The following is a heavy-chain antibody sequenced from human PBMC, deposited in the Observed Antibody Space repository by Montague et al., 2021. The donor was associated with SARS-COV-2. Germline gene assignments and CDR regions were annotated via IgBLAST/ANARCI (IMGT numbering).Heavy chain of an antibody. J-gene: IGHJ4*02. Sequence: PALVKPTQTLTLTCTFSGFSLSANGMCVSWIRQPPGKALEWLALIDRDDDKYYSTSLKTRLTISKDTSKNQVVLTMTNMDPVDTATYYCARIRDYDILTGSYSGFDYWGQGTLVTVSS. D-gene: IGHD3-9*01. CDR3: ARIRDYDILTGSYSGFDY. CDR2: IDRDDDK. CDR1: GFSLSANGMC. V-gene: IGHV2-70*01.